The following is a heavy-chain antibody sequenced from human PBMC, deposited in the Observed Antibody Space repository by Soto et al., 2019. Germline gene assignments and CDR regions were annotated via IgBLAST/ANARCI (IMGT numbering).Heavy chain of an antibody. D-gene: IGHD6-13*01. Sequence: PSETLSLTCTLSGGXICSYYWSWIRQPPGKGLEWIGYIYYSGSTNYNPSLKSRVTISVDTSKNQFSLKLSSVTAADTAVYYCASSSSWQIFDFWGQGTLVTVSS. V-gene: IGHV4-59*01. CDR2: IYYSGST. J-gene: IGHJ4*02. CDR1: GGXICSYY. CDR3: ASSSSWQIFDF.